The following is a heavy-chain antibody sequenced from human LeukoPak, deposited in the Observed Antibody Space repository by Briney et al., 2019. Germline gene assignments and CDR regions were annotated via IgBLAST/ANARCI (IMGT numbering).Heavy chain of an antibody. CDR3: VRGGPFTGAISTPRASDY. Sequence: GGSLRLSCAASGFTVTSTYMSWVRQAPGKGLEWVSVIYSGGTPYYADSMKGRFTISRDTYKNTVYLQMNSLRAEDTAVYHCVRGGPFTGAISTPRASDYWGQGLLVTVSS. D-gene: IGHD1-7*01. CDR2: IYSGGTP. J-gene: IGHJ4*02. CDR1: GFTVTSTY. V-gene: IGHV3-66*01.